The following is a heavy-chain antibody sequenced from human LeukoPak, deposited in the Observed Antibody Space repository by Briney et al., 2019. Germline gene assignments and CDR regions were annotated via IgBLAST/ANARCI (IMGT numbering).Heavy chain of an antibody. J-gene: IGHJ4*02. V-gene: IGHV1-2*04. Sequence: ASVKVSCKASGYTFTGYYMHWVRQAPGQGLEWMGWINPNSGGTNYAQKFQGWVTMTRDTSISTAYMELSRLRSDDTAVYYCARCDYDILTGYYFDYWGQGTLVTVSS. CDR1: GYTFTGYY. CDR3: ARCDYDILTGYYFDY. D-gene: IGHD3-9*01. CDR2: INPNSGGT.